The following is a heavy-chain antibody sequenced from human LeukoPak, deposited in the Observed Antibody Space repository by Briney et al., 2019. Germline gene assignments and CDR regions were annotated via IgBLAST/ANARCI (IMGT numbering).Heavy chain of an antibody. CDR2: IYYSGST. Sequence: SETLSLTCTVSGGFISSYYWSWIRQPPGKGLEWIGYIYYSGSTNYNPSLKSRVTISVDTSKNQFSLKLSSVTAADTAVYYCARQEYYDSSGYPALYNWFDPWGQGTLVTVSS. CDR1: GGFISSYY. J-gene: IGHJ5*02. D-gene: IGHD3-22*01. CDR3: ARQEYYDSSGYPALYNWFDP. V-gene: IGHV4-59*08.